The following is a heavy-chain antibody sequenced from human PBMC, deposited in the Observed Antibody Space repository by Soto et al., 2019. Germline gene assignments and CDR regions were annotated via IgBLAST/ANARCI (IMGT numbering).Heavy chain of an antibody. D-gene: IGHD3-3*01. Sequence: PSETLSLTCAVYGGSFSGYYWSWIRQPPGKGLEWIGEINHSGSTNYNPSLKSRVTISVDTSKNQFSLKLSSVTAADTAVYYCARGGRELLRFLEWLPDWYFDLWGRGTLVT. CDR2: INHSGST. CDR1: GGSFSGYY. V-gene: IGHV4-34*01. CDR3: ARGGRELLRFLEWLPDWYFDL. J-gene: IGHJ2*01.